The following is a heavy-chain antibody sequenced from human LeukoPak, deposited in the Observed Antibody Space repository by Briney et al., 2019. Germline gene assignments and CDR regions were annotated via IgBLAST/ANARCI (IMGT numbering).Heavy chain of an antibody. Sequence: PGGSLRLSCAASGFTFSSYGMSWVRQAPGKGLQWVSAISGIGGYTYYADSVKGRFTISTDNSKNTLYLQMNSLRAEDTALYYCGRDRDWGAFDPWGQGTPVTVSS. CDR3: GRDRDWGAFDP. V-gene: IGHV3-23*01. CDR1: GFTFSSYG. CDR2: ISGIGGYT. D-gene: IGHD3/OR15-3a*01. J-gene: IGHJ5*02.